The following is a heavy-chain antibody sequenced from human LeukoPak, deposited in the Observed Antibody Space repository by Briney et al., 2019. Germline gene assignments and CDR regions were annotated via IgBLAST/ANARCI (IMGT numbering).Heavy chain of an antibody. CDR2: IRGSGGRT. D-gene: IGHD3-16*01. CDR3: ARNQQLGGHSYYYYGMDV. J-gene: IGHJ6*02. V-gene: IGHV3-23*01. CDR1: GFTFSSYA. Sequence: GGSLRLSCAASGFTFSSYAMSWVRQAPGKGLELVSAIRGSGGRTSYAASVNGRFTISSDNSKIPLYLQMNSLRADDTAIYYCARNQQLGGHSYYYYGMDVWGQGTTVTVSS.